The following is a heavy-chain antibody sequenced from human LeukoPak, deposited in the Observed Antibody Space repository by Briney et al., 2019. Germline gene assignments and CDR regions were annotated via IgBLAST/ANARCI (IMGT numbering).Heavy chain of an antibody. V-gene: IGHV3-9*03. D-gene: IGHD3-10*01. J-gene: IGHJ6*03. CDR1: GFTFDDYA. Sequence: PGRSLRLSCAASGFTFDDYAMHWVRQAPGKGLEWVSGISWNSGSIGYADSVKGRFTISRDNAKNSLYLQMNSLRAEDMALYYCTRGSYYYMDVWGKGTTVTVSS. CDR3: TRGSYYYMDV. CDR2: ISWNSGSI.